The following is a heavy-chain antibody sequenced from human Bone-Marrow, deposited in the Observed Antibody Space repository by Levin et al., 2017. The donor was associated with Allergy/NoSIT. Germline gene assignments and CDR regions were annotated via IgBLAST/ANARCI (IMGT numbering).Heavy chain of an antibody. CDR3: AKGKYSYGLDA. J-gene: IGHJ5*02. D-gene: IGHD3-16*02. CDR2: ISSSGGNT. CDR1: GFTFTSYA. V-gene: IGHV3-23*01. Sequence: SGGSLRLSCAASGFTFTSYAMSWVRQAPGKGLEWVSGISSSGGNTYYEESVKGRFTISRDTPKNTVYLQMNSLRAEDTAVYYCAKGKYSYGLDAWGQGTRVTVSS.